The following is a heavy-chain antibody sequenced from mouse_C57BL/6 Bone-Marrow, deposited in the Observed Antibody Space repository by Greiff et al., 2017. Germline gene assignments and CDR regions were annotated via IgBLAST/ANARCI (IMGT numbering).Heavy chain of an antibody. CDR1: GYTFTSYW. J-gene: IGHJ1*03. D-gene: IGHD2-1*01. CDR2: IHPNSGST. Sequence: QVQLQQSGAELVKPGASVKLSCKASGYTFTSYWMHWVKQRPGQGLEWIGMIHPNSGSTNYNAKFKSKATLTVDKSSSTAYMQLSSLTSAYSAVYYCARSGFYGNYWYFDVWGTGTTVTVSS. CDR3: ARSGFYGNYWYFDV. V-gene: IGHV1-64*01.